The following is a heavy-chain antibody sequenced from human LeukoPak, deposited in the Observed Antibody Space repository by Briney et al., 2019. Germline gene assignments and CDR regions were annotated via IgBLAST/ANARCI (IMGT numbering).Heavy chain of an antibody. J-gene: IGHJ4*02. CDR3: ARYDSSGYYLDY. CDR2: INPNSGGT. V-gene: IGHV1-2*04. Sequence: ASVKVSCKASGYTFTGYYMHWVRQAPGQGLEWMGWINPNSGGTNYAQKFQGWVTMTRDTSISTAYMELSRLRSDDTAVYYCARYDSSGYYLDYWGQGTLVTVSS. CDR1: GYTFTGYY. D-gene: IGHD3-22*01.